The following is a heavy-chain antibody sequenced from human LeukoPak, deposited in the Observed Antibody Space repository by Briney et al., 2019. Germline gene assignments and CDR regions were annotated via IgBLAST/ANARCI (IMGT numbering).Heavy chain of an antibody. CDR2: ISGSGGST. V-gene: IGHV3-23*01. Sequence: GGSLRLSCAASGFTFSSYAMSWVRQAPGKGLEWVSTISGSGGSTYYADSVKGRFTISRDNSKNTLYLQMNSLRAEDTAVYYCAKKRAVGATAVTHFDYWGQGTLVTVSS. CDR3: AKKRAVGATAVTHFDY. D-gene: IGHD1-26*01. CDR1: GFTFSSYA. J-gene: IGHJ4*02.